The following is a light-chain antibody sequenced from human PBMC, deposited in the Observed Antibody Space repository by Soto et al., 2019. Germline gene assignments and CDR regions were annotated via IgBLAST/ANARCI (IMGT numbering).Light chain of an antibody. V-gene: IGLV2-14*01. CDR3: SAYTGSSTTV. CDR1: SRDIGAYNF. J-gene: IGLJ1*01. CDR2: EVS. Sequence: QSALTQPASVSGSPGQSITISCTGTSRDIGAYNFVSWYRQQPGKAPKLLIYEVSHRPSGVSSRFSASKSGNTASLTISGLQPEDEGDYYCSAYTGSSTTVFGAGTKVTVL.